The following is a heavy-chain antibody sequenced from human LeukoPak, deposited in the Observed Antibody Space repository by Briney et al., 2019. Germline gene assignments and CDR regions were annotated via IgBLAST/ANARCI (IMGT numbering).Heavy chain of an antibody. J-gene: IGHJ5*02. CDR3: ARSVVVVPAAIPGTNWFDP. D-gene: IGHD2-2*02. CDR2: INPNSGGT. V-gene: IGHV1-2*02. CDR1: GYTFTGYY. Sequence: GASVKVSCKASGYTFTGYYMHWVRQAPGQGLEWMGWINPNSGGTNYAQKFQGRVTMTRDTSISTAYMELSSLRSEDTAVYYCARSVVVVPAAIPGTNWFDPWGQGTLVTVSS.